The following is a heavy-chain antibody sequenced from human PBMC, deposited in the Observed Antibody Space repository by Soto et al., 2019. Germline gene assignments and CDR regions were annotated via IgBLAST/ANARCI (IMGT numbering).Heavy chain of an antibody. D-gene: IGHD4-17*01. CDR2: IYSTGTT. CDR3: AREAGDDYGDFDDY. CDR1: GRSIISNH. J-gene: IGHJ4*02. Sequence: PATLSLTCTVSGRSIISNHRTSCRQPAGKGLEWIGRIYSTGTTTYNPALKSRVTMSVDRSKNQFSLKLTSVTAADTAVYYCAREAGDDYGDFDDYWGQGTQVT. V-gene: IGHV4-4*07.